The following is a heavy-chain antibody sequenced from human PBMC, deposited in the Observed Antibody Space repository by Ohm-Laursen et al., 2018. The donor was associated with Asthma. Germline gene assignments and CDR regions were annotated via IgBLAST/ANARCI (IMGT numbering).Heavy chain of an antibody. Sequence: SLRLSCAASGFTFSSYGMHWVRQAPGKGLEWVAVISYDGSNKYYADSVEGRFTISRDNSKNTMYLQMNSLRAEDTAVYYCAKDLGTVTKGYFDYWGQGTLVTVSS. D-gene: IGHD4-17*01. J-gene: IGHJ4*02. CDR3: AKDLGTVTKGYFDY. V-gene: IGHV3-30*18. CDR1: GFTFSSYG. CDR2: ISYDGSNK.